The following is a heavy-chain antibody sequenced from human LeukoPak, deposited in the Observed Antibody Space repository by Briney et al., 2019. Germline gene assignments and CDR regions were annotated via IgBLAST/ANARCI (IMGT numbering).Heavy chain of an antibody. J-gene: IGHJ4*02. CDR1: GFTFDDYA. D-gene: IGHD3-10*01. CDR3: AKHLGFGPQGRYFDY. V-gene: IGHV3-23*01. CDR2: IGISVGST. Sequence: GRSLRLSCAASGFTFDDYAMHWVRQAPGKGLEWVSAIGISVGSTFYADSVKGRFTISRDNSKNTLSLQMNSLRAEDTAVYYCAKHLGFGPQGRYFDYWGQGTLVTVSS.